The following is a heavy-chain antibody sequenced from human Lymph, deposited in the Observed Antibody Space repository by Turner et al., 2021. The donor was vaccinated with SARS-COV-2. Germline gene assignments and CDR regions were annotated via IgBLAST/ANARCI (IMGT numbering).Heavy chain of an antibody. Sequence: QVHLVESGGGVVQPGMSLILSCSASGFTFSSHGMHWVRQAPGKGLEWVAVIWYEGSNKYHADSVKGRFTISRDNSKNTLYLQMNSLRAEDTAVYYCAREGVVGATSGLDYWGQGTLVTVSS. D-gene: IGHD1-26*01. V-gene: IGHV3-33*01. CDR2: IWYEGSNK. CDR3: AREGVVGATSGLDY. CDR1: GFTFSSHG. J-gene: IGHJ4*02.